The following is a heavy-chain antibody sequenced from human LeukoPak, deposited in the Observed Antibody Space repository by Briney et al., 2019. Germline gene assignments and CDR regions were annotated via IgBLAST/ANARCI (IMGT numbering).Heavy chain of an antibody. J-gene: IGHJ4*02. CDR3: ARQGRAVYYYGSGEPIDY. CDR2: ISAYNGNT. D-gene: IGHD3-10*01. Sequence: ASVKVSCKASGYTFTSYGISWVRQAPGQGIEWMGWISAYNGNTNYEQKPQGRVSMTTDTYTSKAYMEQRRLRYDDTAVYYCARQGRAVYYYGSGEPIDYWGQGTLVTVSS. V-gene: IGHV1-18*01. CDR1: GYTFTSYG.